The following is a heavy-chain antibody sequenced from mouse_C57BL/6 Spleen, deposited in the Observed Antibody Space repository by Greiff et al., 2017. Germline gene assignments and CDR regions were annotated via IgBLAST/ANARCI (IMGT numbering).Heavy chain of an antibody. J-gene: IGHJ2*01. CDR3: ARDEGLRQGGYFDY. CDR2: IYPRSGNT. CDR1: GYTFTSYG. Sequence: VQLQQSGAELARPGASVKLSCKASGYTFTSYGISWVKQRTGQGLEWIGEIYPRSGNTYYNEKFKGKATLTADKSSSTAYMELRSLTSEDSAVYFCARDEGLRQGGYFDYWGQGTTLTVSS. V-gene: IGHV1-81*01. D-gene: IGHD2-4*01.